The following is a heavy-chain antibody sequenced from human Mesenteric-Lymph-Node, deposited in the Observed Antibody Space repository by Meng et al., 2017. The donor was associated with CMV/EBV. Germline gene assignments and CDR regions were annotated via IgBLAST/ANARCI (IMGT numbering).Heavy chain of an antibody. J-gene: IGHJ4*02. Sequence: VQLRAAGPGLVKPSETLSLTCLVSGVSVTSGAYHWSWIRQSPGKGLEWIGYIYGTGITIYNPSLKSRVTILLETSKNQFSLKLNSVTTADTAVYYCAKSRSSTPGIVDDWGQGTLVTVSS. D-gene: IGHD2/OR15-2a*01. CDR2: IYGTGIT. V-gene: IGHV4-61*08. CDR3: AKSRSSTPGIVDD. CDR1: GVSVTSGAYH.